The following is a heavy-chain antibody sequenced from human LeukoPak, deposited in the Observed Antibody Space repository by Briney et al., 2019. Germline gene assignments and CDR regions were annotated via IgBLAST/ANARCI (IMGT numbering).Heavy chain of an antibody. Sequence: GGSLRLSCAASGFTFRDYWMHWVRQAPGKGLEWVSGISGSGSSTHDADSVKGRFTISRDNSKNTLYLQMNSLRAEDTAVYYCAKSPGYYDRSGYYYVLWGQGTLVTVSS. V-gene: IGHV3-23*01. J-gene: IGHJ4*02. CDR1: GFTFRDYW. D-gene: IGHD3-22*01. CDR2: ISGSGSST. CDR3: AKSPGYYDRSGYYYVL.